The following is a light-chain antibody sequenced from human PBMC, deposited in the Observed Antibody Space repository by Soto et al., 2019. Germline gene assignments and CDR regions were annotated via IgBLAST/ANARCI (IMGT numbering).Light chain of an antibody. V-gene: IGKV1-5*01. CDR2: DAS. CDR1: QSISTW. CDR3: QQYNSYSLT. J-gene: IGKJ4*01. Sequence: DIQMTQSPSTLSASVGDRVTITCRASQSISTWLAWYQQKPGKAPNLLIYDASNLESGVPSRFSGSGSGTEFTLTISSLQPVDFATYYCQQYNSYSLTFGGGTNVEIK.